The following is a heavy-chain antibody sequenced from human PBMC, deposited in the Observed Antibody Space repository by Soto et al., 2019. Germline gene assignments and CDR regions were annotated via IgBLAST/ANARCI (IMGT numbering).Heavy chain of an antibody. CDR3: ASRERVDAFEV. V-gene: IGHV1-69*01. CDR1: GGTFSTYG. D-gene: IGHD1-26*01. J-gene: IGHJ3*01. CDR2: IIPISGTI. Sequence: QVQLVQSGAEVKKPGSSVKVSCKASGGTFSTYGITWVRQASGQGLEWMGGIIPISGTIKFAQKFQGRLTITPDESTSTVYMELSSLTSEDTAVYYCASRERVDAFEVWGQGTMVTVSS.